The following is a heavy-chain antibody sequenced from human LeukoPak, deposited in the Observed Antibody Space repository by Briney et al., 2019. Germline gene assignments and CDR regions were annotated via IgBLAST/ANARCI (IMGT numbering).Heavy chain of an antibody. CDR1: GGSISSSSYY. CDR3: ARVLRGYNWNPGAFDI. D-gene: IGHD1-20*01. J-gene: IGHJ3*02. Sequence: SETLSLTCTVSGGSISSSSYYWGWIRQPPGKGLEWIGSIYYSGSTYYNPSLKSRVTISVDTSKNQFSLKLSSVTAADTAVYYCARVLRGYNWNPGAFDIWGHGTMVTVSS. CDR2: IYYSGST. V-gene: IGHV4-39*07.